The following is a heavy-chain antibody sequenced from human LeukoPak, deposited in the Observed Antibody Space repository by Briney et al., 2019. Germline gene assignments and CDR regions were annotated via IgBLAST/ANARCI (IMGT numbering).Heavy chain of an antibody. Sequence: PTGGSLRLSCAASGFTFSSYAMSWVRQAPGKGLEWVSSFSVSSGSAYYADSVKGRFTISRDNSKNTFYLQMNSLRAEDTALYYCGVVPTATRGVDWGQGTLVTVSS. CDR3: GVVPTATRGVD. CDR2: FSVSSGSA. D-gene: IGHD2-2*01. J-gene: IGHJ4*02. V-gene: IGHV3-23*01. CDR1: GFTFSSYA.